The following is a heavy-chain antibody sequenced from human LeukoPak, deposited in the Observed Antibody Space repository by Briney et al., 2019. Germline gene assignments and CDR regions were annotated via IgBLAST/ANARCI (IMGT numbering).Heavy chain of an antibody. D-gene: IGHD3-22*01. CDR1: GFTFKNYA. J-gene: IGHJ4*01. CDR3: AKTYYFDSTGSYYFDH. CDR2: ISNGGSST. V-gene: IGHV3-23*01. Sequence: GGSLRLSCTASGFTFKNYAMSWVRQAPGKGLEWVSGISNGGSSTYYADSVKGRFTISRDNSKNTMYLQVDSLTAEDTALYYCAKTYYFDSTGSYYFDHWGHGTLVTVSS.